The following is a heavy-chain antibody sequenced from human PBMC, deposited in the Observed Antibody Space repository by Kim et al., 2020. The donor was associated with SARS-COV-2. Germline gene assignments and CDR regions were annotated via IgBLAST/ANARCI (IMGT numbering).Heavy chain of an antibody. CDR1: GGSFSGYY. J-gene: IGHJ4*02. CDR3: ARGVNYYDSNTGY. V-gene: IGHV4-34*01. Sequence: SETLSLTCAVYGGSFSGYYWSWIRQPPGKGLEWIGEINHSGSTNYNPSLKSRVTISVDTSKNQFSLKLSSVTAADTAVYYCARGVNYYDSNTGYWGQGTLVTVSS. CDR2: INHSGST. D-gene: IGHD3-22*01.